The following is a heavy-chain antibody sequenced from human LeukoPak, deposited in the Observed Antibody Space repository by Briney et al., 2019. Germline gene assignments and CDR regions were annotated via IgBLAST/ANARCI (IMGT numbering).Heavy chain of an antibody. J-gene: IGHJ4*02. V-gene: IGHV3-30*02. CDR3: AKARAAAGGFDY. CDR2: IQYDGSNK. Sequence: PGGSLRLSCAASGFTFSNAWMSWVRQAPGKGLEWVAFIQYDGSNKYYPDSVKGRFTISRDNSKNTLYLQMNSLRAEDTAVYYCAKARAAAGGFDYWGQGTLVTVSS. CDR1: GFTFSNAW. D-gene: IGHD6-13*01.